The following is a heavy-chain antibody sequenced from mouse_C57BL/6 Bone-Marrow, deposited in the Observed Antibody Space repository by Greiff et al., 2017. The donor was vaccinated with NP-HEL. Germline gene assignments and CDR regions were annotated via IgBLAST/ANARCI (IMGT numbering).Heavy chain of an antibody. Sequence: EVHLVESGGGLVKPGGSLKLSCAASGFTFSDYGMHWVRQAPEKGLEWVAYISSGSSTIYYADTVKGRFTISRDNAKNTLFLQMTSLRSEDTAMYYCASLSYYSNYGGGYWGQGTTLTVSS. CDR2: ISSGSSTI. CDR3: ASLSYYSNYGGGY. CDR1: GFTFSDYG. J-gene: IGHJ2*01. D-gene: IGHD2-5*01. V-gene: IGHV5-17*01.